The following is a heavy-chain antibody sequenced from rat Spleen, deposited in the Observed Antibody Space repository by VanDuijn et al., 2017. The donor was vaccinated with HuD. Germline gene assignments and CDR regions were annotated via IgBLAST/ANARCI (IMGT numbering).Heavy chain of an antibody. D-gene: IGHD4-3*01. J-gene: IGHJ2*01. CDR3: ARSGRD. V-gene: IGHV2-30*01. Sequence: QVQLKESGPGLVQPSQTLSLTCTVSGFSLTSYNVHWVRQPTGKGLEWMGVIWTGGRTDYSSALKSRLSISRDTSKSQVFLKMNSLQTEDTAMYFCARSGRDWGQGVMVTVSS. CDR2: IWTGGRT. CDR1: GFSLTSYN.